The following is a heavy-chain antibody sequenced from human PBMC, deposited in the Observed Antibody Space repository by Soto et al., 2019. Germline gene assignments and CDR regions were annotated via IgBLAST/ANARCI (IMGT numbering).Heavy chain of an antibody. V-gene: IGHV3-23*01. CDR3: AKDLPGELRPTCFDS. D-gene: IGHD1-7*01. J-gene: IGHJ5*01. CDR1: GFTFSSYA. CDR2: IPYSGGST. Sequence: DVQLLESGGGLVQPGGSLRLSCAASGFTFSSYAMTWVRQAPGRGLEWVSSIPYSGGSTYYADSVKGRFTISRDNSKSTLYLQRNSLRAEDTAVYYCAKDLPGELRPTCFDSWGQGTLVTVSS.